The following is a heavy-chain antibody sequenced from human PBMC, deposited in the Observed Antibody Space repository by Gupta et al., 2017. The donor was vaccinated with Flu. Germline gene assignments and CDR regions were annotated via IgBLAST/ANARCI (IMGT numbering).Heavy chain of an antibody. CDR1: TFSGYA. V-gene: IGHV3-30*04. J-gene: IGHJ4*02. CDR3: ARERTYKLELED. Sequence: TFSGYALHWVRQAPGKGLEWVAVVSGDGRTIYSTHSVKGRFTISRDNSKNTVSLQMNSLRAEDTALYYCARERTYKLELEDWGQGTLVTVSS. CDR2: VSGDGRTI. D-gene: IGHD1-7*01.